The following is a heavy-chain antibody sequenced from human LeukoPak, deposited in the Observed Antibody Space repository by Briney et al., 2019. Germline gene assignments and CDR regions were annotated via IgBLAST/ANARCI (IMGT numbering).Heavy chain of an antibody. CDR2: ISSSSSSI. J-gene: IGHJ6*02. V-gene: IGHV3-21*01. CDR1: GFTFSSYG. CDR3: GRSTPPPYYYDRSSYGMDV. Sequence: GGSLSLSCASCGFTFSSYGMNLVRQPRGKGLEWVSSISSSSSSIYYEDPVKGRFTISRDNAKNSLYLQMNSLRAEDTAVYYCGRSTPPPYYYDRSSYGMDVWGQGTTVTVSS. D-gene: IGHD3-22*01.